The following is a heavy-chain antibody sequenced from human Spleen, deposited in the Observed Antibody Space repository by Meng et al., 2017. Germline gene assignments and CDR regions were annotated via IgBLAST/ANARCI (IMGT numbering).Heavy chain of an antibody. D-gene: IGHD2-8*01. CDR3: AMSWGANGVDY. J-gene: IGHJ4*02. V-gene: IGHV3-23*01. CDR1: GFTFSSYA. Sequence: EVQLWESGGGLVQPGESLRLSCAASGFTFSSYAMNWVRQAPGKGLEWVSAISGSGASTYYADSVQGRFTISRDNAKNTLYLQMDSLRAEDTALYYCAMSWGANGVDYWGQGTLVTVSS. CDR2: ISGSGAST.